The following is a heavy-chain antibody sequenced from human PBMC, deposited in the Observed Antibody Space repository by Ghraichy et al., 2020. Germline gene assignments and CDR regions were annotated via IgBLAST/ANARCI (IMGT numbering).Heavy chain of an antibody. CDR3: AKDRSGGYPLFDVFDI. J-gene: IGHJ3*02. CDR1: GFSFRSYG. Sequence: GGSLRLSCAASGFSFRSYGMHWVRQAPGMGLEWVAFIRYDGTNKYYADSVKGRFTISRDNSKNTLYLQMNSLRAEDTAVYYCAKDRSGGYPLFDVFDIWGQGTLVTVSS. CDR2: IRYDGTNK. V-gene: IGHV3-30*02. D-gene: IGHD3-10*01.